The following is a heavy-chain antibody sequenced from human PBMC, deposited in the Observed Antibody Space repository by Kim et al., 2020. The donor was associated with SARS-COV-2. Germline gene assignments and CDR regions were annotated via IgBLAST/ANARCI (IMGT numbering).Heavy chain of an antibody. J-gene: IGHJ6*03. CDR3: ATLGHRYCSGGSCYNYYYMDV. CDR1: GGTFSSYA. D-gene: IGHD2-15*01. CDR2: IIPIFGTA. Sequence: SVKVSCKASGGTFSSYAISWVRQAPGQGLEWMGGIIPIFGTANYAQKFQGRVTITADESTSTAYMELSSLRSEDTAVYYCATLGHRYCSGGSCYNYYYMDVWGKGTTVTVSS. V-gene: IGHV1-69*13.